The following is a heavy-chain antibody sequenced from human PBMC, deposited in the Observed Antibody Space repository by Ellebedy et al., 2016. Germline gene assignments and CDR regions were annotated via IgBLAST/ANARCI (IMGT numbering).Heavy chain of an antibody. D-gene: IGHD2-21*02. CDR1: GFTLSSYG. J-gene: IGHJ4*02. V-gene: IGHV3-48*03. CDR3: ARDRGVVTSMEYDY. Sequence: GESLKISXAASGFTLSSYGMNWVRQAPGKGLEWVSYTNSGGRSIYYADSVKGRFTISGDNAKNSLYLQMNSLRPEDTAVYYCARDRGVVTSMEYDYWGQGTLVTVSS. CDR2: TNSGGRSI.